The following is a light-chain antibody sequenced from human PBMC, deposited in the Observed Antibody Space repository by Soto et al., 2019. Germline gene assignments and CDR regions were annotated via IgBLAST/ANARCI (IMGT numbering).Light chain of an antibody. CDR1: SSNIGAGYD. J-gene: IGLJ3*02. CDR2: GNS. CDR3: QSYDSSLSAL. V-gene: IGLV1-40*01. Sequence: QSVLTQPPSVSGAPGQRVTISCTGSSSNIGAGYDVHWYQQLPGTAPKLLIYGNSNRPSGVPDRFSGSKSCTSASLAITGLQAEDEADYYCQSYDSSLSALFGGGTKVPS.